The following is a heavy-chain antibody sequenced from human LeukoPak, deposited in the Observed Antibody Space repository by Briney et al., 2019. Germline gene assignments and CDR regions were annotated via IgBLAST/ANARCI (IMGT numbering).Heavy chain of an antibody. CDR3: AAHTSGYYYGGFDP. CDR2: ISPNSGGT. Sequence: GASVKVSCKASGYTFTSYYLHWVRQAPGQGLEWMGWISPNSGGTNYAQKFQGRVTVTRDTSISTAYMELTRLRSDDTAVYYCAAHTSGYYYGGFDPWGQGTLVTVSS. V-gene: IGHV1-2*02. D-gene: IGHD3-22*01. CDR1: GYTFTSYY. J-gene: IGHJ5*02.